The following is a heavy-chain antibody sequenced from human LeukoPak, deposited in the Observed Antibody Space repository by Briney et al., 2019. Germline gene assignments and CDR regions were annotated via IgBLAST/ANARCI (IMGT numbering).Heavy chain of an antibody. CDR1: GGSISSYY. Sequence: SETLSLTCTVTGGSISSYYWSWIRQPPGKGLEWIGYIYYSGSTNYNPSLKSRVTISVDTSKNQFSLKLSSVTAADTAVYYCARDSYYDSSGYYYFFDYWGQGTLVTVSS. D-gene: IGHD3-22*01. J-gene: IGHJ4*02. CDR2: IYYSGST. CDR3: ARDSYYDSSGYYYFFDY. V-gene: IGHV4-59*01.